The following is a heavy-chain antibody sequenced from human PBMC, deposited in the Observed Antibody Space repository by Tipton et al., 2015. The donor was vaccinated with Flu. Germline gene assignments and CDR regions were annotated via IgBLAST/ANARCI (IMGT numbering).Heavy chain of an antibody. J-gene: IGHJ3*02. CDR2: INHSGST. CDR1: GGSFSGYY. D-gene: IGHD3-9*01. CDR3: ARGYFDWNDAFDI. V-gene: IGHV4-34*01. Sequence: LRLSCAVYGGSFSGYYWSWIRQPPGKGLEWIGEINHSGSTNYNPSLKSRVTISVDTSKNQFSLKLSSVTAADTAVYYCARGYFDWNDAFDIWGQGTMVTVSS.